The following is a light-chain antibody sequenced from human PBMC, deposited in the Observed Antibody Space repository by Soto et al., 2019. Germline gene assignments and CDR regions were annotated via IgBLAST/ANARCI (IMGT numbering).Light chain of an antibody. V-gene: IGLV2-8*01. CDR1: SSDVGGYNY. J-gene: IGLJ2*01. CDR3: QSYDSTLSVHMV. Sequence: QSVLTQPPSASGSPGQSVTISCTGTSSDVGGYNYVSWYQQHPGKAPKLMIYEVSKRPSGVPDRFSGSKSGNTASLAITGLQAEDEADYYCQSYDSTLSVHMVFGGGTKLTVL. CDR2: EVS.